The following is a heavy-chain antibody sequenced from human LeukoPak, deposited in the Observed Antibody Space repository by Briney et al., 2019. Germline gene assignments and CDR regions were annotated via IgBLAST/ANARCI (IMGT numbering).Heavy chain of an antibody. Sequence: SETLSLTCTVSGYSISSGYYWGWIRQPPGKGLEWIGSIYHSGSTYYNPSLKSRVTISVDTSKNQFSLRLSSVTAADTAVYYCARGYWFYFDYWGQGTLVTVSS. CDR2: IYHSGST. V-gene: IGHV4-38-2*02. D-gene: IGHD2-8*02. CDR3: ARGYWFYFDY. CDR1: GYSISSGYY. J-gene: IGHJ4*02.